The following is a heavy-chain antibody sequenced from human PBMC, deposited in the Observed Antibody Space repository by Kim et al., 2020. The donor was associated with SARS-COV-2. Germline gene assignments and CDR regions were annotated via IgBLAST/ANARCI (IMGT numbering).Heavy chain of an antibody. V-gene: IGHV6-1*01. Sequence: SNDYAVSLKSRITINPDTSKNQFSLQLNSVTPEDTAIYYCARYLRDAFDIWGQGTMVTVSS. CDR3: ARYLRDAFDI. J-gene: IGHJ3*02. CDR2: SN.